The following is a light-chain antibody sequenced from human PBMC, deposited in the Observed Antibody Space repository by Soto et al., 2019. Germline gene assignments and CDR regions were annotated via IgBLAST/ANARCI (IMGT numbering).Light chain of an antibody. Sequence: QAVLTQPPSVSAAPGQTVIISCSGGASTIGNNYACWYQHLPGTAPKLLMYEDNKRASGIPDRFSGSRSGTSATLGITGLQTGDEADYYCGTWESRLNAHVFGTGTKLTVL. CDR2: EDN. CDR3: GTWESRLNAHV. J-gene: IGLJ1*01. CDR1: ASTIGNNY. V-gene: IGLV1-51*02.